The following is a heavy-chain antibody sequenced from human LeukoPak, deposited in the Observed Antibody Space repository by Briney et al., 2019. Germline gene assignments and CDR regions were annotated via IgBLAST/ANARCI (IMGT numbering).Heavy chain of an antibody. D-gene: IGHD3-22*01. V-gene: IGHV4-59*01. Sequence: SETLSLTCTVSGGSIGSYYWSWIRQPPGKGLEWIGYIYYSGSTDYNPSLKSRVTISVDTSKNQFSLKLSSVTAADTAVYYCARVLEDSSGYSDYWGQGTLVTVSS. CDR1: GGSIGSYY. CDR3: ARVLEDSSGYSDY. CDR2: IYYSGST. J-gene: IGHJ4*02.